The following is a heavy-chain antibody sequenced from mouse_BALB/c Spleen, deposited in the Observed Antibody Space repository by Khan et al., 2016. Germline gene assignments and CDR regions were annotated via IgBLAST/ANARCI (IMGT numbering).Heavy chain of an antibody. D-gene: IGHD1-1*02. CDR3: AREDYSWFAY. Sequence: QLEESGPGLVKPSQSLSLTCTVTGYSITSDYAWNWIRQFPGNKLVWLGYISYSGDTHYNPSLTSRISITRDTSTNQFFLQLNSVTAEDTATYYCAREDYSWFAYWGQGTLVTVSA. CDR1: GYSITSDYA. J-gene: IGHJ3*01. V-gene: IGHV3-2*02. CDR2: ISYSGDT.